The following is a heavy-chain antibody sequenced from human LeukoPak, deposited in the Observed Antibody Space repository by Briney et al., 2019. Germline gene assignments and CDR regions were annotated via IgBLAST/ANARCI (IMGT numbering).Heavy chain of an antibody. CDR1: GGSFSGYY. CDR3: ARAGHRGRSPHYYFDY. J-gene: IGHJ4*02. V-gene: IGHV4-34*01. D-gene: IGHD3-10*01. CDR2: INHSGST. Sequence: SETLSLTCAVYGGSFSGYYWSWIRQPPGKGLEWIGEINHSGSTNYNPSLKSRVTISVDTSKNQFSLKLSSVTAADTAVYYCARAGHRGRSPHYYFDYWGQGTLVTVSS.